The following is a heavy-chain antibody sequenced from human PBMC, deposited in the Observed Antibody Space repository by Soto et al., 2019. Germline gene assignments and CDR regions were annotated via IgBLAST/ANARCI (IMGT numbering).Heavy chain of an antibody. Sequence: GASVKVSFKASGYTFTSYYMHWVRQAPGQGLEWMGIINPSGGSTSYAQKFQGRVTMTRDTSTSTVYMELSSLRSEDTAVYYCARDHRRNPRNYGLHPWGQGTLVTVSS. V-gene: IGHV1-46*01. CDR1: GYTFTSYY. CDR3: ARDHRRNPRNYGLHP. D-gene: IGHD1-7*01. J-gene: IGHJ5*02. CDR2: INPSGGST.